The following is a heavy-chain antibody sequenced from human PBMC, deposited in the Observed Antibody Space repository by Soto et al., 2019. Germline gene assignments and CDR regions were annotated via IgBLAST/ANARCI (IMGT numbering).Heavy chain of an antibody. J-gene: IGHJ4*02. V-gene: IGHV3-21*01. D-gene: IGHD2-2*01. CDR3: VRDPGAFISTWSFRFDS. Sequence: GGSLRLSCTVSGFAFNNYGINWVRQAPGKGLGWVSSISKSDYTYYSDSVKGRFTISRDNAKNSVSLQMNTLRVEDTAVYYCVRDPGAFISTWSFRFDSWGQGTLVTVSS. CDR1: GFAFNNYG. CDR2: ISKSDYT.